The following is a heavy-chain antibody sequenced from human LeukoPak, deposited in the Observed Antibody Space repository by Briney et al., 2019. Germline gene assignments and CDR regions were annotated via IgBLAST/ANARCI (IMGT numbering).Heavy chain of an antibody. CDR2: IYSGGST. D-gene: IGHD1-26*01. V-gene: IGHV3-66*02. CDR1: GFTVSSNY. CDR3: ARAEGGGSYINDAFDI. J-gene: IGHJ3*02. Sequence: PGGSLRLSCAASGFTVSSNYMSWVRQAPGKGLEWVSVIYSGGSTYYADSVKGRFTISRDNSKNTLYLQMNSLRAEDTAVYYCARAEGGGSYINDAFDIWGQGTMVTVSS.